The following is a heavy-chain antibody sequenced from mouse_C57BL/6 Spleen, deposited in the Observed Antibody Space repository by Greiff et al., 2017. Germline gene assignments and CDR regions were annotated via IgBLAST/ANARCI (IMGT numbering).Heavy chain of an antibody. CDR2: ISDGGSYT. D-gene: IGHD1-1*01. CDR3: ARESSDYYAMDY. Sequence: DVMLVESGGGLVKPGGSLKLSCAASGFTFSSYAMSWVRQTPEKRLEWVATISDGGSYTYYPDNVKGRFTISRDNAKNNLYLQMSHLKSEDTAMYYCARESSDYYAMDYWGQGTSVTVSS. V-gene: IGHV5-4*01. J-gene: IGHJ4*01. CDR1: GFTFSSYA.